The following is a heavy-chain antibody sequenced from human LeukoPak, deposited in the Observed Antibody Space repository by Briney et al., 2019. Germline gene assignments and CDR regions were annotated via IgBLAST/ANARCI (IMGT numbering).Heavy chain of an antibody. CDR2: IKFDESER. CDR3: TRVTTNGYFEY. Sequence: GGSLRLSCAASGFTLSTYWMSWVRQAPGKGLEWVASIKFDESERHHVDSVKGRFTISRDNAKNSLYLQMNSLRAEDTAVYFCTRVTTNGYFEYWGQGTLVTVSS. J-gene: IGHJ4*02. CDR1: GFTLSTYW. D-gene: IGHD1/OR15-1a*01. V-gene: IGHV3-7*04.